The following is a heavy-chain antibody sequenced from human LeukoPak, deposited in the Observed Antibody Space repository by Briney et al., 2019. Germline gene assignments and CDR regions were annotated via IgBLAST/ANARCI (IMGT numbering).Heavy chain of an antibody. Sequence: GGSLRLSWAASGFTFNDHYMSWIRQAPGKGLEWVSYISTSGSTTSYADSVKGRFTISRDNAKNSLYLQMDSLRGEDTAVYYCARTARLFDLWGQGTLVMVSS. J-gene: IGHJ4*02. CDR3: ARTARLFDL. V-gene: IGHV3-11*04. D-gene: IGHD6-6*01. CDR1: GFTFNDHY. CDR2: ISTSGSTT.